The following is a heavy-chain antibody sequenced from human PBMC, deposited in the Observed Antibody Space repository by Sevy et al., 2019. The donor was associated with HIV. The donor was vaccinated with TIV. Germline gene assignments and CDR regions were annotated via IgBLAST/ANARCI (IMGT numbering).Heavy chain of an antibody. CDR1: GFTFSSYA. Sequence: GGSLRLSCAASGFTFSSYAMHWVRQAPGKGLEWVVVISYDGSNKYYADSVKGRFTISRDNSKNTLYLQMNSLRAEDTAVYYCAREAMYRYYDSSREGAFDIWGQGTMVTVSS. CDR2: ISYDGSNK. D-gene: IGHD3-22*01. CDR3: AREAMYRYYDSSREGAFDI. V-gene: IGHV3-30-3*01. J-gene: IGHJ3*02.